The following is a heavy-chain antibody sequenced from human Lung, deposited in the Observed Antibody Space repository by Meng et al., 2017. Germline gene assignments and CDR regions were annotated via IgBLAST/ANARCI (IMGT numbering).Heavy chain of an antibody. CDR1: GYNFPDYY. D-gene: IGHD6-25*01. CDR2: INPKSGDT. J-gene: IGHJ4*02. CDR3: ARDENISAAGKLFGDY. V-gene: IGHV1-2*06. Sequence: SVKVSCNPSGYNFPDYYIHWVRRAPGQGLDWMGRINPKSGDTHYAQKFQARVTMTGDTSISTAYMELSGLRSDDTAMYYCARDENISAAGKLFGDYWGQGTLVTVSS.